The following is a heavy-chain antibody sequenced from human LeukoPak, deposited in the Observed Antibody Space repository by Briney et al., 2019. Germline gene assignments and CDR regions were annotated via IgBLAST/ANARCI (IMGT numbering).Heavy chain of an antibody. CDR1: GFSISSYW. D-gene: IGHD3-9*01. J-gene: IGHJ3*02. CDR2: IKQDGSEK. CDR3: ARRYFDWLSLPHAFDI. V-gene: IGHV3-7*01. Sequence: GGSLRLSCAASGFSISSYWMTWVRQAPGKGLEWLACIKQDGSEKYYVDSVQGRFTISRDNAQNSLYLLLRSLRAEDTAVYYCARRYFDWLSLPHAFDIWGQGTMVTVSS.